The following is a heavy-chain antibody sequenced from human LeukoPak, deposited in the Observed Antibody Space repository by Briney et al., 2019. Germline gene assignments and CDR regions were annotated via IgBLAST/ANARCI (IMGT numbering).Heavy chain of an antibody. Sequence: PSETLSLTCAVYGESFSGFYWSWIRQPPGKGLEWIGSIYYSGSTYYNPSLKSRVTISVDTSKNQFSLKLSSVTAADTAVYYCARVTIFGVVITSAFDYWGQGTLVTVSS. CDR1: GESFSGFY. V-gene: IGHV4-34*01. D-gene: IGHD3-3*01. CDR3: ARVTIFGVVITSAFDY. CDR2: IYYSGST. J-gene: IGHJ4*02.